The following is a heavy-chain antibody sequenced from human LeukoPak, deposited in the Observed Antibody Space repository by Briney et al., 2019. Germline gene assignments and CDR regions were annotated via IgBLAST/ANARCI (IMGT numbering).Heavy chain of an antibody. CDR2: LYSCGTT. CDR3: ARANVGGYSGFDY. D-gene: IGHD4-23*01. J-gene: IGHJ4*02. V-gene: IGHV3-53*01. Sequence: GGSLRLSCAAFEFSVSSNYMTWVRQAPGKGLEWVSSLYSCGTTYYADSMKGRFTISRDNSKNTLYLQMNSLRAEDTAVYYCARANVGGYSGFDYWGQGTLVTVSS. CDR1: EFSVSSNY.